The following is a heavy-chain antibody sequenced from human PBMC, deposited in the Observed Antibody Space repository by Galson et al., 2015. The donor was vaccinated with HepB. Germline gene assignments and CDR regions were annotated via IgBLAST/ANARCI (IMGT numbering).Heavy chain of an antibody. Sequence: QSGAEVKKPGESLKISCKGSGYSFTSYWIGWVRQMPGKGLEWMGIIYPGDSDTRYSPSFQGQVTISADKSISTAYLQWSSLKASDTAMYYWARTMSAVAGIGGGIDYWGQGTLVIVSS. CDR3: ARTMSAVAGIGGGIDY. D-gene: IGHD6-19*01. J-gene: IGHJ4*02. CDR2: IYPGDSDT. CDR1: GYSFTSYW. V-gene: IGHV5-51*03.